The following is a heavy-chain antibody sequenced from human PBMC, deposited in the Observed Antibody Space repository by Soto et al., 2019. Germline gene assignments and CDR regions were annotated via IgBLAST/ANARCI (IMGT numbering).Heavy chain of an antibody. V-gene: IGHV5-51*01. CDR1: GYTFTNYW. Sequence: GESLKISCKCSGYTFTNYWVCWVRQMPGKGLEWMGIIYPGDSDTKYNPSFQGQVTISADKSITTTYLRWTSLKASDTAVYYCAASIFYYGMDVWGQGTTVTVSS. J-gene: IGHJ6*02. CDR3: AASIFYYGMDV. CDR2: IYPGDSDT.